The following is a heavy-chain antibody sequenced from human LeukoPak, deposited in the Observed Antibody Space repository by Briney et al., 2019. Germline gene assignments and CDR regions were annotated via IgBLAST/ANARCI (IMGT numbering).Heavy chain of an antibody. D-gene: IGHD3-22*01. CDR3: ARSFSPNYYDLLDY. V-gene: IGHV4-39*07. CDR2: IHPSGML. J-gene: IGHJ4*02. Sequence: SETLSLTCTVSGASFNSDDQYWNWIRQSPGKGLEWIGSIHPSGMLYNNPSLESRVTISLDTSKNQFSLKLNSVTAADTAMYYCARSFSPNYYDLLDYWGQGTLVTVSS. CDR1: GASFNSDDQY.